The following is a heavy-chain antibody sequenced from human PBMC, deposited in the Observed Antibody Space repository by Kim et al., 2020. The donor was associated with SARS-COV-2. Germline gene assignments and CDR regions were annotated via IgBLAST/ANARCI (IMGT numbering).Heavy chain of an antibody. J-gene: IGHJ4*02. V-gene: IGHV3-23*01. CDR3: AKDTYYYDSSGYPYFDY. Sequence: VTGQFTISRDKSKNTLYLQMNSLRAEDTAVYYCAKDTYYYDSSGYPYFDYWGQGTLVTVSS. D-gene: IGHD3-22*01.